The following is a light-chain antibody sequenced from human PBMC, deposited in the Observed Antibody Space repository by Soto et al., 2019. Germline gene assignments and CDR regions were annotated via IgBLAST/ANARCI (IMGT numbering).Light chain of an antibody. CDR1: QSISSW. J-gene: IGKJ2*01. V-gene: IGKV1-5*03. CDR2: KAS. CDR3: QQYNSYSIHT. Sequence: DIQMTQSPSTLSASVGDRVTITCRASQSISSWLAWYQQKPGKAPKLLIYKASSLESGVPSRFSGSGSGTEFTLNISSLQPDDFATYYCQQYNSYSIHTCGQGTKLEIK.